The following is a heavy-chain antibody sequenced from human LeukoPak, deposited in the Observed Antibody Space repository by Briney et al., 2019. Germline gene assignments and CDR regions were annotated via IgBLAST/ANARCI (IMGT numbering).Heavy chain of an antibody. Sequence: SVKVSCKASGGTFSSYAISWVRQAPGQGLEWMGGIIPIFGTANYAQKFQGRVTMTRNTSISTAYMELSSLRSEDTAVYYCARGHSPKRTYYYGSGSYYSWFDPWGQGTLVTVSS. J-gene: IGHJ5*02. CDR2: IIPIFGTA. V-gene: IGHV1-69*05. CDR1: GGTFSSYA. D-gene: IGHD3-10*01. CDR3: ARGHSPKRTYYYGSGSYYSWFDP.